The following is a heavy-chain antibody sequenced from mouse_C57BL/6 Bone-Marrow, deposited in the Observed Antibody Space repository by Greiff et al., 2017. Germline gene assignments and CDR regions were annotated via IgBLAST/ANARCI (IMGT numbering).Heavy chain of an antibody. Sequence: EVKLVESGGGLVKPGGSLKLSCAASGFTFSSYAMSWVRQTPEKRLEWVATISDGGSYTYYPDNVKGRFTISRDNAKNNLYLQMSHLKSEDTAMYYCARYRGLRSLDYWGQGTTLTVSS. J-gene: IGHJ2*01. V-gene: IGHV5-4*03. D-gene: IGHD1-1*01. CDR1: GFTFSSYA. CDR3: ARYRGLRSLDY. CDR2: ISDGGSYT.